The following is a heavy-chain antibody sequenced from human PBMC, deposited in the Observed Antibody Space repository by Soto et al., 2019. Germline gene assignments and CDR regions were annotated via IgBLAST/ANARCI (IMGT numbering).Heavy chain of an antibody. V-gene: IGHV4-59*08. CDR3: ARRYGWAFDI. J-gene: IGHJ3*02. CDR1: GGSLSSYY. D-gene: IGHD3-16*01. Sequence: PSETLSVTCTVSGGSLSSYYWSWIRQPPGKGLEWIGYIYYSGSTNYNPSLKSRVTISVDTSKNQFSLKLSSVTAADTAVYYCARRYGWAFDIWGQGTMVTVSS. CDR2: IYYSGST.